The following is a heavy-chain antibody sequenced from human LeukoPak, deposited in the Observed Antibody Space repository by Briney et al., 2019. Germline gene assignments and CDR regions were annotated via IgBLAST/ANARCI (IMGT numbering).Heavy chain of an antibody. J-gene: IGHJ3*02. V-gene: IGHV3-33*01. CDR2: IWYDGSNK. CDR1: GFTFSSYG. CDR3: ARDHRIVGYCSGGSCYLGAFDI. Sequence: PGRSLRLSCAASGFTFSSYGMHWVRQAPGKGLEWVAVIWYDGSNKYYADSVKGRFTISRDNSKNTLYLQMNSLRAEDTAVYYCARDHRIVGYCSGGSCYLGAFDIWGQGTMVTVSS. D-gene: IGHD2-15*01.